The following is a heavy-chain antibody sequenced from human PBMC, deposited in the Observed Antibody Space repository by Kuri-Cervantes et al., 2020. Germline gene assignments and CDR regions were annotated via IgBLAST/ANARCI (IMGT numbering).Heavy chain of an antibody. CDR3: ADGSYYYYYYYGMDV. CDR1: GYTFTSYA. V-gene: IGHV7-4-1*02. D-gene: IGHD1-26*01. J-gene: IGHJ6*02. Sequence: ASVKVSCKASGYTFTSYAMNWVRQAPGQGLEWMGWINTNTGNPTYAQGFTGRFVFSLDTSVSTAYLQISSLKAEDTAVYYCADGSYYYYYYYGMDVWGQGTTVTVSS. CDR2: INTNTGNP.